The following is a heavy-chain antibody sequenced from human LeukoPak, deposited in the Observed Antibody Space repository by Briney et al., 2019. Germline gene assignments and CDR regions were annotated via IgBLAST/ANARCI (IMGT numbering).Heavy chain of an antibody. J-gene: IGHJ1*01. V-gene: IGHV3-64D*09. D-gene: IGHD6-13*01. CDR2: ISSNGGST. Sequence: PGGSLRLSCAASGXTFSSYAMHWVRQAPGKGLEYVSAISSNGGSTYYADSVKGRFTISRDNSKNTLYLQMSSLRAEDTAVYYCVVSYSSSWYEVYFQHWGQGTLVTVSS. CDR3: VVSYSSSWYEVYFQH. CDR1: GXTFSSYA.